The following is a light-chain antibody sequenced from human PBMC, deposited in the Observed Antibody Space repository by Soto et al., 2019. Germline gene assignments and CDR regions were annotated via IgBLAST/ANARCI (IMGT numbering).Light chain of an antibody. J-gene: IGKJ4*01. CDR2: KAS. V-gene: IGKV1-5*03. CDR1: QSISSG. CDR3: QQYNSYPLT. Sequence: DIQMTQSPSTLSASVGDRVTITCRASQSISSGLAWYQQKPGKAPKLLIYKASSLESRVPSRFIGSGSGTEFTLTISSLQPDDFATYYCQQYNSYPLTFGGGTKVEIK.